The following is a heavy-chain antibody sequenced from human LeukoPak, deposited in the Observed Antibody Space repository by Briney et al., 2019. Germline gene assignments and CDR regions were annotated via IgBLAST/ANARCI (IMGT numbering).Heavy chain of an antibody. CDR1: GSSFTGYW. D-gene: IGHD3-9*01. Sequence: GESLQISCKGSGSSFTGYWIGWVRQMPGKGLEWMGIIYPDDSDTRYSPSFQGQVTISADKSISTAYLQWSSLKASDTAMYYCARSTGSRNYYYYYGMDVWGKGTTVTVSS. V-gene: IGHV5-51*01. J-gene: IGHJ6*04. CDR2: IYPDDSDT. CDR3: ARSTGSRNYYYYYGMDV.